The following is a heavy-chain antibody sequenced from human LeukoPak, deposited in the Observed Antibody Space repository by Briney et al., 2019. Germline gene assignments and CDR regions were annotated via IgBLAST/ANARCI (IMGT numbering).Heavy chain of an antibody. CDR3: ARDLIVVVPAAHDYYYYYHMDV. CDR1: GGSISSGSYY. Sequence: PSETLSLTCTVSGGSISSGSYYWSWIRQPAGKGLEWIGRIYTSGSTNYNPSLKSRVTISVDTSKNQFSLKLSSVTAADTAVYYCARDLIVVVPAAHDYYYYYHMDVWGKGTTVTVSS. J-gene: IGHJ6*03. V-gene: IGHV4-61*02. D-gene: IGHD2-2*01. CDR2: IYTSGST.